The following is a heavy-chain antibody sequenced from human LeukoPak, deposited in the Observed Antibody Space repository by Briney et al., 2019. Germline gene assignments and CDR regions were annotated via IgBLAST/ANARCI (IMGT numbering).Heavy chain of an antibody. J-gene: IGHJ4*02. V-gene: IGHV4-59*01. CDR1: GGSISSYY. Sequence: SETLSLTCTVSGGSISSYYWSWIRQPPGKGLEWIGYIYYSGSTNYNPSLKSRVTISVDTSKNLFSLRLTYLTAADTAVYYCARVGGSGSSFDYWGQGTQVTVSS. D-gene: IGHD3-10*01. CDR3: ARVGGSGSSFDY. CDR2: IYYSGST.